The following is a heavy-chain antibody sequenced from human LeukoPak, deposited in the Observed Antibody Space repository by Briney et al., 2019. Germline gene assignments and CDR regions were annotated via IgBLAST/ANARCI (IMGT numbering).Heavy chain of an antibody. CDR3: ASVEMATTRHFDY. D-gene: IGHD5-24*01. CDR1: GFTFSSFW. CDR2: IKQDGSEK. J-gene: IGHJ4*02. V-gene: IGHV3-7*01. Sequence: GGSLRLSCAASGFTFSSFWMSWVRQAPGKGLEWVANIKQDGSEKYYVDSVKGRFTISRDNAKNSLYLQMNSLRAEDTAVYYCASVEMATTRHFDYWGQGTLVTVSS.